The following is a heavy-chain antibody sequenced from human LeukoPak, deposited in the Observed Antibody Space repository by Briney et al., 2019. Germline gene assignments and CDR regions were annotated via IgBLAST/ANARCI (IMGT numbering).Heavy chain of an antibody. CDR2: IYSSGST. CDR3: ARSLYGHYFDY. D-gene: IGHD3-10*01. V-gene: IGHV4-59*11. J-gene: IGHJ4*02. Sequence: SETLSLTCTVSGGSISSHYWSWIRQPPGKGLEWIGYIYSSGSTKHNPSLESRVTISVDTSKNQFSLKVSSVTAADTAVYYCARSLYGHYFDYWGQGTLVTVSS. CDR1: GGSISSHY.